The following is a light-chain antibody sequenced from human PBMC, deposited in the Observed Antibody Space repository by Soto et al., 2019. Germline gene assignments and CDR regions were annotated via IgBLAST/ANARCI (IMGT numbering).Light chain of an antibody. J-gene: IGLJ2*01. CDR3: QSYDSGLSGSV. CDR2: ADS. V-gene: IGLV1-40*01. CDR1: SSNIGAGYN. Sequence: QSVLTQPPSVSGAPGQKVTISCTGSSSNIGAGYNVHWYQQIPGTAPKLLIYADSHRPSGVPDRFSGSKSGTSASLAITGLKAEDEADYYCQSYDSGLSGSVFGGGTKVTVL.